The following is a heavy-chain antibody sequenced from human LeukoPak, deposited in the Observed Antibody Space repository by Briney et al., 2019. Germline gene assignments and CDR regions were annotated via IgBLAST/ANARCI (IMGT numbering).Heavy chain of an antibody. CDR2: ISGSGGST. CDR3: AKRPATAAGTRGDFDY. D-gene: IGHD6-13*01. CDR1: GFSFSSYS. V-gene: IGHV3-23*01. Sequence: GGSLRLSCAASGFSFSSYSMNWVRQAPGKGLEWVSAISGSGGSTYYADSVKGRFTISRDNSKNTLYLQMNSLRAGDTAVYYCAKRPATAAGTRGDFDYWGQGTLVTVSS. J-gene: IGHJ4*02.